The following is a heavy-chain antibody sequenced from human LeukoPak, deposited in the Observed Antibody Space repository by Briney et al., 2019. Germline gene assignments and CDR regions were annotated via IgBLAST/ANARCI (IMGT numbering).Heavy chain of an antibody. Sequence: ASVKVSCKASGYTFTSYYMHWVRQAPGQGLEWMGIINPSGGSTSYAQKFQGRVTMTRDTSTSTVYMELSRLRSDDTAVYYCARDNRDYAARLYFDYWGQGTLVTVSS. V-gene: IGHV1-46*01. CDR3: ARDNRDYAARLYFDY. J-gene: IGHJ4*02. D-gene: IGHD4-17*01. CDR1: GYTFTSYY. CDR2: INPSGGST.